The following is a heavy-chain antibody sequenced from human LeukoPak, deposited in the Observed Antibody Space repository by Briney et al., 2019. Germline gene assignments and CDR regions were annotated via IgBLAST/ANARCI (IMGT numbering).Heavy chain of an antibody. CDR3: ARGGLYYYDSSGHFDY. CDR1: GFTFSSYA. J-gene: IGHJ4*02. V-gene: IGHV3-23*01. CDR2: ISGSGGST. D-gene: IGHD3-22*01. Sequence: GGSLRLSCAASGFTFSSYAMSWVRQAPGKGLEWVSAISGSGGSTYYADSVKGRFTISKDNSKNTLYLQMNSLRAEDTAVYYCARGGLYYYDSSGHFDYWGQGTLVTVSS.